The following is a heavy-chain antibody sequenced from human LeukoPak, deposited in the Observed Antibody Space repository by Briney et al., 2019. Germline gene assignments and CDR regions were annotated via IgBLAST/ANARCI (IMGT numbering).Heavy chain of an antibody. D-gene: IGHD2-2*02. CDR1: GYTFTSYY. J-gene: IGHJ6*03. Sequence: GASVKVSCKASGYTFTSYYMHWVRQAPGEGLEWMGVINPSGGSTSYAQKFQGRVTMTRDMSTSTVYMELSSLRSEDTAVYYCARVAAEVVGVPGAIGFGWLRRDYYYMDVWGKGITVTVSS. V-gene: IGHV1-46*01. CDR2: INPSGGST. CDR3: ARVAAEVVGVPGAIGFGWLRRDYYYMDV.